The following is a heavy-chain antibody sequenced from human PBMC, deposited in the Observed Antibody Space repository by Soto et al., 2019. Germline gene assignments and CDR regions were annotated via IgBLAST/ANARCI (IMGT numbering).Heavy chain of an antibody. V-gene: IGHV3-74*01. Sequence: EVQLVESGGVSVQPGGSLRLSCTASGFTLSNYWMHWVRQAPGKGLVWVSRINTDGSTTTYADSVKGRFTISRDNAKNTLYLQMNCLRDEDTAVYYCVRIRRGDGYTFGYWGQGTLDTVSS. J-gene: IGHJ4*02. CDR2: INTDGSTT. CDR1: GFTLSNYW. D-gene: IGHD5-12*01. CDR3: VRIRRGDGYTFGY.